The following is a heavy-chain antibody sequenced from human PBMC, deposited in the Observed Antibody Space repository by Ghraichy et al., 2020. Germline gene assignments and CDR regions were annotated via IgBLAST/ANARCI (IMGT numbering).Heavy chain of an antibody. CDR3: ATAPGIAAAGTDAFDI. CDR2: FDPEDGET. D-gene: IGHD6-13*01. Sequence: ASVKVSCKVSGYTLTELSMHWVRQAPGKGLEWMGGFDPEDGETIYAQKFQGRVTMTEDTSTDTAYMELSSLRSEDTAVYYCATAPGIAAAGTDAFDIWGQGTMVTVSS. V-gene: IGHV1-24*01. J-gene: IGHJ3*02. CDR1: GYTLTELS.